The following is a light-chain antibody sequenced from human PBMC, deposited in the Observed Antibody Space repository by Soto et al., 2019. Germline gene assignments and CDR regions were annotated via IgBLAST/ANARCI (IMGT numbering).Light chain of an antibody. V-gene: IGKV3-11*01. CDR2: DAS. CDR3: QQRSNWPLT. CDR1: QSVSSY. J-gene: IGKJ4*01. Sequence: EIVLTQSPATLSLSPGERATLSCRASQSVSSYLAWYQQKPGQAPRLLIYDASTRATDIPARFSGSGSGTDFPLTISSLEPEDVAVYYCQQRSNWPLTFGGGTKVEIK.